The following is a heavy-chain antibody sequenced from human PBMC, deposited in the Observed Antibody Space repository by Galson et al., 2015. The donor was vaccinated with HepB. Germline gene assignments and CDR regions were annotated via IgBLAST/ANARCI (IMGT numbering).Heavy chain of an antibody. CDR3: ARDRDYDYVWGTGVFDI. D-gene: IGHD3-16*01. V-gene: IGHV3-66*01. CDR1: GLTVSSNY. Sequence: SLRLSCAASGLTVSSNYMNWVRQAPGKGLEWVSVIYSGGDTYYADSVKGRFTISRDSSKNTLYLQMNSLRAEDTAVYYCARDRDYDYVWGTGVFDIWGQGTMVTVSS. J-gene: IGHJ3*02. CDR2: IYSGGDT.